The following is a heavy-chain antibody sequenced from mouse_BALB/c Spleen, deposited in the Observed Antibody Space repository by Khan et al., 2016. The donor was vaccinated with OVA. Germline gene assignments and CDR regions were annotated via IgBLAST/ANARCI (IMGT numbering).Heavy chain of an antibody. V-gene: IGHV3-2*02. CDR1: GYSITSDYA. CDR2: ISYSGRT. J-gene: IGHJ2*01. CDR3: ARSVTITTEEATDFDY. Sequence: EVQLQESGPGLVKPSQSLSLTCTVTGYSITSDYAWNWIRQFPGNKLEWMGYISYSGRTSYNPSLKSRISITRDTSKNQFFLPLNSVTTEDTGTSDCARSVTITTEEATDFDYRGQGTTHTISS. D-gene: IGHD1-1*01.